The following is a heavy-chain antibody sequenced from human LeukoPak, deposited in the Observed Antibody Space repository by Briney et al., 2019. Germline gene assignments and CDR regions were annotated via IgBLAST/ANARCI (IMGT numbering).Heavy chain of an antibody. D-gene: IGHD3-22*01. CDR2: IYYSGST. J-gene: IGHJ4*02. CDR1: GGSISSSSYY. CDR3: ASLYPITMIIDY. V-gene: IGHV4-39*01. Sequence: ASETLSLTCTVSGGSISSSSYYWGWIRQPPGKGLEWIGSIYYSGSTYYNPSLKSRVTISVDTSKNQFSLKLSSVTAADTAAYYCASLYPITMIIDYWGQGTLVTVSS.